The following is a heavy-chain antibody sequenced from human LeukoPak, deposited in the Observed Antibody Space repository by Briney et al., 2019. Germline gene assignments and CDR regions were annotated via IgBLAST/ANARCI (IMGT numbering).Heavy chain of an antibody. V-gene: IGHV4-4*07. CDR3: ARGDGRQQLVLVY. Sequence: SETLSLTCTVSGGSISPYYWNWIRQPAGKGLEWIGRLYVSGSTDYNPSLKSRVSISGDTSKNQFSLKLSSVTAADTAVYYCARGDGRQQLVLVYWGQGTLVTVSS. J-gene: IGHJ4*02. D-gene: IGHD6-13*01. CDR2: LYVSGST. CDR1: GGSISPYY.